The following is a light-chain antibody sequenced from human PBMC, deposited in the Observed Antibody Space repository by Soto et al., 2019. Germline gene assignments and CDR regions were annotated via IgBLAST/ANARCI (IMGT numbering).Light chain of an antibody. V-gene: IGLV2-14*01. CDR3: FSYTSSGTYV. CDR2: DVS. Sequence: QSVLTQPAPVSGSPGQSIAISCTGTASDVGGYHYVSWYQQYPGQVPKVIISDVSNRPSLVSDRFSGSKSRNTASLTISRLQPEDEADYYCFSYTSSGTYVFGTGAKV. CDR1: ASDVGGYHY. J-gene: IGLJ1*01.